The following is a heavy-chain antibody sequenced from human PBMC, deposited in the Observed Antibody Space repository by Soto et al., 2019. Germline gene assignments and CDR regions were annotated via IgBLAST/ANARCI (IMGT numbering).Heavy chain of an antibody. V-gene: IGHV3-23*01. CDR2: ISGSGDST. J-gene: IGHJ2*01. CDR3: AKRTTGWYFDL. CDR1: GFTFSSYA. Sequence: EAQLLESGGGLVQPGGSLRLSCAASGFTFSSYAMSWVRQAPGKGLEWVSIISGSGDSTYYADSVKGRFTISRDNSKNTLYLQMNSLRAEDTAVYYCAKRTTGWYFDLWGRGTLVTVSS.